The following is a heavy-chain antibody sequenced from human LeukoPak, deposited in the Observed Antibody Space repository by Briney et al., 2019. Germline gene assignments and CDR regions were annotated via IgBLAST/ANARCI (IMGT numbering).Heavy chain of an antibody. CDR1: GYTFTDYY. CDR2: INPNSGAA. D-gene: IGHD6-19*01. Sequence: ASVKVSCKASGYTFTDYYIHWVRQAPGQGLEWMGWINPNSGAADYAQKFQGRVTMTRDTSISTAYMELSRLRYDDTAVYYCAGLVVAVAAIGYFDYWGQGTLVTVSS. V-gene: IGHV1-2*02. J-gene: IGHJ4*02. CDR3: AGLVVAVAAIGYFDY.